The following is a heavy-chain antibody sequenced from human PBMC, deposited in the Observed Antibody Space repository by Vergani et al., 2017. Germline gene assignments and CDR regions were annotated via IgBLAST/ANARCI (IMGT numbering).Heavy chain of an antibody. Sequence: QVQLVQSGAEVKKPGSSVKVSCKASGGTFSSYAISWVRQAPGQGLEWMGGIIPIFGTANYAQKFQGRVTITGDESTSTAYMELSSLRSEDTAVYYCARGRSPIEYYYYYYMDVWGKGTTVTVSS. CDR1: GGTFSSYA. CDR3: ARGRSPIEYYYYYYMDV. V-gene: IGHV1-69*01. J-gene: IGHJ6*03. CDR2: IIPIFGTA. D-gene: IGHD2/OR15-2a*01.